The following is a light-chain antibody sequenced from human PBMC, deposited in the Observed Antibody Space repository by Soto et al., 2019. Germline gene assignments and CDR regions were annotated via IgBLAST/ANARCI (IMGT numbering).Light chain of an antibody. J-gene: IGLJ2*01. V-gene: IGLV2-14*01. CDR1: SSDVGKYDY. CDR2: EVS. Sequence: QSALTQPPSASGSPGQSVTISCTGTSSDVGKYDYVSWYQQHPGKAPKLMIYEVSNRPSGVSNRFSGSKSGNTASLTISGLQAEDEADYYCSSYTSSSTSVVFGGGTKLTVL. CDR3: SSYTSSSTSVV.